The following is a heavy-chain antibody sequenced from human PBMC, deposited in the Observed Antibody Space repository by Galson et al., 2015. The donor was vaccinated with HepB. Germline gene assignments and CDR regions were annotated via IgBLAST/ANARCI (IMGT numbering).Heavy chain of an antibody. CDR2: INTGNGDA. J-gene: IGHJ3*01. D-gene: IGHD7-27*01. CDR3: ARENYRTGDSP. CDR1: GYTFTNYP. Sequence: SVKVSCKASGYTFTNYPMHWVRQAPGQGLEWMGWINTGNGDAKNSQKFQGRVTITRDTSASTAYMELSSLRSEDTAVYYCARENYRTGDSPWGQGTMVTVSS. V-gene: IGHV1-3*04.